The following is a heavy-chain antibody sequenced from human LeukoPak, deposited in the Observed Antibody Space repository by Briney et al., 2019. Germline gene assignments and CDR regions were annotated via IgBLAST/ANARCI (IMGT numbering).Heavy chain of an antibody. CDR1: GGSVSSGSYY. V-gene: IGHV4-61*01. CDR2: IYYSGST. J-gene: IGHJ4*02. D-gene: IGHD1-14*01. CDR3: ASGYNSQYFDY. Sequence: SETLSFTCTVSGGSVSSGSYYGSWIRQPPGKGLEWIGYIYYSGSTNYNPSLKSRVTISVDTSKNQFSLKLSSVTAADTAVYYCASGYNSQYFDYWGQGTLVTVSS.